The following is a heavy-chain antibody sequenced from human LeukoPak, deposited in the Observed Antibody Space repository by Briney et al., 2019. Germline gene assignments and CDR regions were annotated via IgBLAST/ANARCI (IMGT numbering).Heavy chain of an antibody. D-gene: IGHD3-10*01. J-gene: IGHJ3*01. CDR3: ARSATFGPDAFGF. CDR1: GGSISSYF. Sequence: KPSETLSLTCTVSGGSISSYFWSWIRQPPGKGLEWIAYIYYSGSTNYNPSLKSRVTISVDTSKNQFSLKLSSVTAADTAVYYCARSATFGPDAFGFWGQGTMVTVSS. CDR2: IYYSGST. V-gene: IGHV4-59*01.